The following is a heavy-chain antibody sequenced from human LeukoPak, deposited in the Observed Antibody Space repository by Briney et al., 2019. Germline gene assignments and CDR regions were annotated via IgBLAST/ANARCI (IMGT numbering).Heavy chain of an antibody. CDR3: ARGGMYGSGSYYLYFDY. CDR1: GYTFTSYG. CDR2: IIPIFGTA. Sequence: GASVKVSCKASGYTFTSYGISWVRQAPGQGLEWMGGIIPIFGTANYAQKFQGRVTITTDESTSTAYMELSSLRSEDTAVYYCARGGMYGSGSYYLYFDYWGQGTLVTVSS. J-gene: IGHJ4*02. D-gene: IGHD3-10*01. V-gene: IGHV1-69*05.